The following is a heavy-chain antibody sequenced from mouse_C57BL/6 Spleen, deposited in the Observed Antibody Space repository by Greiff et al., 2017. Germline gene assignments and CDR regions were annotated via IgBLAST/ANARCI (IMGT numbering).Heavy chain of an antibody. Sequence: QVQLQQSGPELVKPGASMKISCKASGYAFSSSWMNWVKQRPGKGLEWIGRIYPGDGDTNYNGKFKGKATLTADKSSSTAYMQLSSLTSEDSAVYFCATYYDYSWFAYWGQGTLVTVSA. CDR2: IYPGDGDT. CDR1: GYAFSSSW. D-gene: IGHD2-4*01. V-gene: IGHV1-82*01. CDR3: ATYYDYSWFAY. J-gene: IGHJ3*01.